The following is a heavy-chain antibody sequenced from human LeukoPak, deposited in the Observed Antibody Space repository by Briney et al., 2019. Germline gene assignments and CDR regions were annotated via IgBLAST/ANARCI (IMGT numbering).Heavy chain of an antibody. CDR3: ARGRSSMVRGYYYYYMDV. J-gene: IGHJ6*03. D-gene: IGHD3-10*01. CDR1: GGSISSYY. Sequence: SETLSLTCTVSGGSISSYYWSWIRQPPGKGLEWIGYIYYSGSTNYNPSLKSRVTISVDTSKNQFSLKLSSVTAADTAVYYRARGRSSMVRGYYYYYMDVWGKGTTVTISS. V-gene: IGHV4-59*01. CDR2: IYYSGST.